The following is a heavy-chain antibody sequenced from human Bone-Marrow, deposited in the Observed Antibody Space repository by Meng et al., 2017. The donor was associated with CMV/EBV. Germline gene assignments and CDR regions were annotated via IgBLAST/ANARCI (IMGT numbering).Heavy chain of an antibody. V-gene: IGHV3-35*01. D-gene: IGHD6-13*01. Sequence: GGSLRLSCAASGFTFSNSDMKWVHQAPGKGLEWVSGVSWNGSRTHYVDSVKGRFIISRDNSRNTLYLQTNSLRAEDTAVYYCARAIAAADPFFDYWGQGTLVTVSS. CDR3: ARAIAAADPFFDY. CDR2: VSWNGSRT. J-gene: IGHJ4*02. CDR1: GFTFSNSD.